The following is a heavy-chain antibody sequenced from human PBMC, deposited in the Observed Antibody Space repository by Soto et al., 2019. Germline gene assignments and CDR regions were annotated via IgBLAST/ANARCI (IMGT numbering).Heavy chain of an antibody. CDR1: GGTFSSST. J-gene: IGHJ4*02. D-gene: IGHD3-3*01. V-gene: IGHV1-69*01. CDR2: ITPIFGKA. CDR3: AKSWDLDFWSGYDY. Sequence: QVQLVQSGAEVRRPGSSVRVSCKASGGTFSSSTISWVRQAPGQGLEWVGGITPIFGKANYAQKFQGRVTITAVESTSTAYMELSSLRSEDTAVYYCAKSWDLDFWSGYDYWGQGTLVTVSS.